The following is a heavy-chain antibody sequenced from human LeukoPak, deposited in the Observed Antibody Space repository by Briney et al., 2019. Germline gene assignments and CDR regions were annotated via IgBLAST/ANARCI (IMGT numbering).Heavy chain of an antibody. CDR3: TRDISSSWYDF. CDR2: IWYDGSNK. V-gene: IGHV3-33*01. J-gene: IGHJ5*01. CDR1: GFTFSSYA. Sequence: GGSLRLSCAASGFTFSSYAMHWVRQAPGKGLEWVAVIWYDGSNKYYADSVKGRFTISRDNSKNMLYLQMNSLRAEDTAVYYCTRDISSSWYDFWGQGTLVTVSS. D-gene: IGHD6-13*01.